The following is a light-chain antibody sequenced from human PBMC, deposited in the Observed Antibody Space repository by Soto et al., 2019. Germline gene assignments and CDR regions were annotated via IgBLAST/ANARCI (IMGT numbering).Light chain of an antibody. CDR1: QSINVW. Sequence: DTQMTQSPSTLSASVGDRVTITCRASQSINVWLAWYQQRPGKAPKLLIYKASSLESGVPSRFSGSGSGTEFTLTISSLQPDDFATYHCQQYNSYPWTYGEGNKVDIK. CDR3: QQYNSYPWT. CDR2: KAS. J-gene: IGKJ1*01. V-gene: IGKV1-5*03.